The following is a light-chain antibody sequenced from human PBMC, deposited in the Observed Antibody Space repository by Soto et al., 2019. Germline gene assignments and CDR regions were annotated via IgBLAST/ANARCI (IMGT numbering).Light chain of an antibody. CDR3: QQYYSYPPIT. CDR2: AAS. V-gene: IGKV1-8*01. J-gene: IGKJ5*01. Sequence: AIRMTQSPSSLSASTGDRVTITCRASQGISSYLAWYQQKPGKAPKLLIYAASTLQSGVPSRFSGCGSGTDFTLTISCLQSEDFATYYCQQYYSYPPITFGQGTRLEIK. CDR1: QGISSY.